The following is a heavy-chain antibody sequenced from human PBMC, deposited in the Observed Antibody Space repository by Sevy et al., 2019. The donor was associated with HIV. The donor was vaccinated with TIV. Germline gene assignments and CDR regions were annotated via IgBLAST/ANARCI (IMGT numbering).Heavy chain of an antibody. CDR1: GFPFSDFG. V-gene: IGHV3-33*01. Sequence: GGSLRLSCAASGFPFSDFGMHWVRQAPGKGLEWVAIVYSDGSNQYYADSVKGRFTISRDNSKNTLYLRMSSLRADDTAIYYCVTDRAWYLDTWVQGTLVTVSS. CDR2: VYSDGSNQ. J-gene: IGHJ4*02. CDR3: VTDRAWYLDT. D-gene: IGHD3-10*01.